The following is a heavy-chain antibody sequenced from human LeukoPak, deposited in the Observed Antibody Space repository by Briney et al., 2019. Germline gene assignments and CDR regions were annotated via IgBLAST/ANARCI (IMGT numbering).Heavy chain of an antibody. CDR1: GGSIRSGGYS. V-gene: IGHV4-30-2*01. CDR3: AREGYYDSSGYYYPDAFDI. CDR2: IYHSGST. Sequence: SETLSLTCAVSGGSIRSGGYSWSWIRQPPGKGLERIGYIYHSGSTYYNPSLKSRVTISVDRSKNQFSLKLSSVTAADTAVYYCAREGYYDSSGYYYPDAFDIWGQGTMVTVSS. J-gene: IGHJ3*02. D-gene: IGHD3-22*01.